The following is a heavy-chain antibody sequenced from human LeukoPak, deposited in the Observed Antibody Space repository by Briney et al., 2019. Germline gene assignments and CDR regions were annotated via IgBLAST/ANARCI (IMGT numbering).Heavy chain of an antibody. CDR3: ARDSSGYQ. CDR1: GFTFR. J-gene: IGHJ4*02. Sequence: GGSLRLSCAASGFTFRMSWVRQAPGKGLEWVANIKEDGSEKYYGDSVKGRFTISRDNAKNSPYLEMNSLRVEDTAVYYCARDSSGYQWGQGTLVTVSS. D-gene: IGHD3-22*01. CDR2: IKEDGSEK. V-gene: IGHV3-7*01.